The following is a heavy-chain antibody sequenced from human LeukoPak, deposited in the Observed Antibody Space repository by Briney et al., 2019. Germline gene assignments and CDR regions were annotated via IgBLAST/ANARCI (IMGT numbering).Heavy chain of an antibody. CDR3: ARDSSYCDILTGGNWFDP. J-gene: IGHJ5*02. CDR1: GYTFTSYG. CDR2: ISAYNGNT. V-gene: IGHV1-18*01. D-gene: IGHD3-9*01. Sequence: GASVKVSCKASGYTFTSYGISWVRQAPGQGLEWMGWISAYNGNTNYAQKLQGRVTMTTDTSTSTAYMELRSLRSDDTAVYYCARDSSYCDILTGGNWFDPWGQGTLVTVSS.